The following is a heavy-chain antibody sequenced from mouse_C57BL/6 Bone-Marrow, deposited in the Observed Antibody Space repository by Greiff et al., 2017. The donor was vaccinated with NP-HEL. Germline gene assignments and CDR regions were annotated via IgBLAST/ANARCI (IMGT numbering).Heavy chain of an antibody. J-gene: IGHJ1*03. CDR1: GYTFTSYW. Sequence: QVQLQQPGAELVKPGASVKLSCKASGYTFTSYWMHWVKQRPGQGLEWIGMIHPNSGSTNYNEKFKSKATLTVDKSSSTAYMQLSSLTSEDSAVYYCARSTGVENPYFDVWGKGTTVTVSA. D-gene: IGHD1-1*01. CDR2: IHPNSGST. CDR3: ARSTGVENPYFDV. V-gene: IGHV1-64*01.